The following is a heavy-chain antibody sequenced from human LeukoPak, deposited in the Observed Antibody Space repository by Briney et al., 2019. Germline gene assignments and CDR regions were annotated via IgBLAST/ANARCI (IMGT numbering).Heavy chain of an antibody. Sequence: GGSLRLSCAASGFTFNTYTMNWVRQAPGKGLEWVSSITASSTAIYSADSVKGRFTISRDNPKNFLYLQMNSLRAEDTAVYYCARTYYDILTGYNPYFDYWGQGILVTVSS. V-gene: IGHV3-21*01. J-gene: IGHJ4*02. D-gene: IGHD3-9*01. CDR1: GFTFNTYT. CDR2: ITASSTAI. CDR3: ARTYYDILTGYNPYFDY.